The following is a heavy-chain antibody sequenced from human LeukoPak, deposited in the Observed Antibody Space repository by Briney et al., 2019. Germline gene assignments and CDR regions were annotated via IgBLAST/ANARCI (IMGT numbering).Heavy chain of an antibody. CDR3: ARGRGSSWYTNYYYYGMDV. J-gene: IGHJ6*02. D-gene: IGHD6-13*01. CDR1: GGSFSGYY. Sequence: SETLSLTCAVYGGSFSGYYWSWIRQPPGRGLEWIGEINHSGSTNYNPSLKSRVTISVDTSKNQFSLELSSVTAADTAVYYCARGRGSSWYTNYYYYGMDVWGQGTTVTVSS. V-gene: IGHV4-34*01. CDR2: INHSGST.